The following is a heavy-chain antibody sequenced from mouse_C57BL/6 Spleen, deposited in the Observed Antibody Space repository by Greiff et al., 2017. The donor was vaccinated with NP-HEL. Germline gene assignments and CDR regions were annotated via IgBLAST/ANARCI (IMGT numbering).Heavy chain of an antibody. V-gene: IGHV5-4*01. CDR3: ARDGSSYVGWFAY. D-gene: IGHD1-1*01. CDR2: ISDGGSYT. Sequence: EVNVVESGGGLVKPGGSLKLSCAASGFTFSSYAMSWVRQTPEKRLEWVATISDGGSYTYYPDNVKGRFTISRDNAKNNLYLQMSHLKSEDTAMYYCARDGSSYVGWFAYWGQGTLVTVSA. J-gene: IGHJ3*01. CDR1: GFTFSSYA.